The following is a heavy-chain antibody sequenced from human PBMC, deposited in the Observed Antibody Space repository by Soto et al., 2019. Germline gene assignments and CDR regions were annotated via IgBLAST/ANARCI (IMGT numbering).Heavy chain of an antibody. V-gene: IGHV3-7*01. CDR3: ARDIRSRGYNYGYGYYYYGMAV. D-gene: IGHD5-18*01. CDR1: GFTFSSYW. CDR2: IKQDGSEK. J-gene: IGHJ6*02. Sequence: EVQLVESGGGLVQPGGSLRLSCAASGFTFSSYWMSWVRQAPGKGLDWVANIKQDGSEKNYEDSVKGRFTISRDNIRNKLYLQMSSLRAEDTAVYYCARDIRSRGYNYGYGYYYYGMAVWGQGTTVTVSS.